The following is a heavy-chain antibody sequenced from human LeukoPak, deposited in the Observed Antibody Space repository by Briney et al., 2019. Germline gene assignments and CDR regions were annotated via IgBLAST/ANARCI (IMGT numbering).Heavy chain of an antibody. CDR1: GFTFSSYS. J-gene: IGHJ6*02. V-gene: IGHV3-21*01. CDR2: ISSSSSYI. Sequence: GGSLRLSCAASGFTFSSYSMNWVRKAPGKGLEWVSSISSSSSYIYYADSVKGRFTISRDNAKNSLYLQMNSLRAEDTAVYYCAREGLAPYGMDVWGQGTTVTVSS. D-gene: IGHD3-16*01. CDR3: AREGLAPYGMDV.